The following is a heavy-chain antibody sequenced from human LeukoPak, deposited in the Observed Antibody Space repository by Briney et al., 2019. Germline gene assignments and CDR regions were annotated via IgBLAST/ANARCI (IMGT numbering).Heavy chain of an antibody. V-gene: IGHV3-21*01. Sequence: PGGSLRLSCVASGFSFSTHNMNWVRQAPGQGLEWVSSIGRDSSYVYYADSPKGRFTISRDDAKNSLYLQMNNLRAEDTAVYYCASHFAHWGSHLFGYWGQGTLVTVSS. CDR2: IGRDSSYV. CDR1: GFSFSTHN. D-gene: IGHD7-27*01. J-gene: IGHJ4*02. CDR3: ASHFAHWGSHLFGY.